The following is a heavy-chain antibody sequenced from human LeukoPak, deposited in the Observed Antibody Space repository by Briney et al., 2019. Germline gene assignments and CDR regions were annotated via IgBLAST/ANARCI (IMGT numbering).Heavy chain of an antibody. Sequence: GGSLRLSCAASGFTFSGYSMNWVRQAPGKGLEWVSSISSSSSSIYYAASVKGRFTISRDNAKNSLYLLMNSLGAEDTAVYYCARDDLRGYSSSWYGIFDYWGQGTLVTVSS. CDR1: GFTFSGYS. V-gene: IGHV3-21*01. CDR3: ARDDLRGYSSSWYGIFDY. D-gene: IGHD6-13*01. CDR2: ISSSSSSI. J-gene: IGHJ4*02.